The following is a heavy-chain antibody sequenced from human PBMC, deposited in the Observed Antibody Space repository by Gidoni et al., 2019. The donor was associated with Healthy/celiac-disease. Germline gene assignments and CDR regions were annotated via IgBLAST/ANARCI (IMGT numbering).Heavy chain of an antibody. Sequence: QVQLQQWGAGLLKPSETLSLTCAVYGGSFSGYYWSWIRQPPGKGLEWIGEINHSGSTNYNPSLKSRVTISVDTSKNQFSLKLSSVTAADTAVYYCARGGFSLLWFGEYPYYYGMDVWGQGTTVTVSS. D-gene: IGHD3-10*01. V-gene: IGHV4-34*01. CDR1: GGSFSGYY. CDR3: ARGGFSLLWFGEYPYYYGMDV. J-gene: IGHJ6*02. CDR2: INHSGST.